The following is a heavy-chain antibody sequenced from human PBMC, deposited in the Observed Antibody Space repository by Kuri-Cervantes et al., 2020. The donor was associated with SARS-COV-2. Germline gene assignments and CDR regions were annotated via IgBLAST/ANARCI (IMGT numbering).Heavy chain of an antibody. D-gene: IGHD6-19*01. CDR2: ISGSAGGT. J-gene: IGHJ4*02. V-gene: IGHV3-23*01. Sequence: GGSLRLSCAPSGFTLSNYAMSWVRQAPGKGLEWVSGISGSAGGTYYADSVKGRFTISRDNSTSTLYLQRNSLRADATAVYFCAKGIAVAGTGKGSDYWGQGTLVTVSS. CDR3: AKGIAVAGTGKGSDY. CDR1: GFTLSNYA.